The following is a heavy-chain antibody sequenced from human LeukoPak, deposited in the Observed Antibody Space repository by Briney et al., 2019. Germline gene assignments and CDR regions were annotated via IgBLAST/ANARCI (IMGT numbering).Heavy chain of an antibody. CDR3: ARRAVGATSGPFDY. CDR2: IYPGDSDT. V-gene: IGHV5-51*01. D-gene: IGHD1-26*01. CDR1: GYTFTNYW. J-gene: IGHJ4*02. Sequence: GESLKISCKGSGYTFTNYWIGWVRQMPGKGLEWMGIIYPGDSDTRYSPSFQGQVTISAGKSIRTAYLQWSSLKASDTAMYYCARRAVGATSGPFDYWGQGTLVTVSS.